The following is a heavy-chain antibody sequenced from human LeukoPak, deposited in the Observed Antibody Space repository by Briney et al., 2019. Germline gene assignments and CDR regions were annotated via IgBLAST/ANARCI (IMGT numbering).Heavy chain of an antibody. CDR2: IKSKTDGGTT. CDR3: TTDDSGYDYYFDY. V-gene: IGHV3-15*01. D-gene: IGHD5-12*01. Sequence: GGSLRLSCAASGFTFSSAWMSWVRQAPGKGLEWVGRIKSKTDGGTTDYAAPVKGRFTISRDDSKNTLYLQMNSLKTEDTAVYYCTTDDSGYDYYFDYWGQGTLVTVSS. J-gene: IGHJ4*02. CDR1: GFTFSSAW.